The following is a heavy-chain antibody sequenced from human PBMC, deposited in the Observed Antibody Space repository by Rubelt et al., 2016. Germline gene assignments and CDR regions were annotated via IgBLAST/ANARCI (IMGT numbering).Heavy chain of an antibody. D-gene: IGHD6-13*01. Sequence: QVQLVQSGSELKKPGASVKVSCTASGYTFTSYAMNWVRQAPGQGLEWLGWISAYNGNTNSVQKLQGRVTMTTDTSTGTAYMELRSLRSDDTAVYYCARVEAAAGSFDYWGQGTLVTVSS. CDR3: ARVEAAAGSFDY. CDR2: ISAYNGNT. CDR1: GYTFTSYA. V-gene: IGHV1-18*01. J-gene: IGHJ4*02.